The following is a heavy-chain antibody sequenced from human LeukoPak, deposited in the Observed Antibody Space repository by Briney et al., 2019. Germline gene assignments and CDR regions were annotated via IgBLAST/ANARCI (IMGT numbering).Heavy chain of an antibody. CDR1: GGSISSGGYS. V-gene: IGHV4-30-4*07. J-gene: IGHJ6*03. Sequence: SQTLSLTCAVSGGSISSGGYSWSWIRQPPGKGLEWIGYIYYSGSTYYNPSLKSRVTISVDTSKNQFSLKLSSVTAADTAVYYCARGWDIVVVVAANYYYYMDVWGKGTTVTVSS. D-gene: IGHD2-15*01. CDR2: IYYSGST. CDR3: ARGWDIVVVVAANYYYYMDV.